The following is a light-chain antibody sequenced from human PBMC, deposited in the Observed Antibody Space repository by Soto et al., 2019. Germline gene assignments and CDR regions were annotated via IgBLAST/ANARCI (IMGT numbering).Light chain of an antibody. CDR1: QSVSGY. J-gene: IGKJ3*01. CDR2: DAS. CDR3: QQRADWPT. Sequence: EFVLTQSPATLSLSPGDRATLSCRASQSVSGYLAWYQIKPGQAPRLLIYDASNRVTGIPARCSGSGLGTDFTPTIRSLEPEDFAVYYCQQRADWPTFGPGTRVDLK. V-gene: IGKV3-11*01.